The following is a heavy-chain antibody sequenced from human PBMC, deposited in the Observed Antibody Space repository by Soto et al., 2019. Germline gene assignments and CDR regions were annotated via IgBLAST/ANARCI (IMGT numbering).Heavy chain of an antibody. CDR2: ISSSSSYI. CDR1: GFTFSSYS. CDR3: ARLRSSSWYWFDP. V-gene: IGHV3-21*01. Sequence: PGGSLRLSCAASGFTFSSYSMNWVRQAPGKGLEWVSSISSSSSYIYYADSVKGRFTISRDNAKNSLYLQMNSLRAEDTAVYYCARLRSSSWYWFDPWGQGTLVTVSS. D-gene: IGHD6-13*01. J-gene: IGHJ5*02.